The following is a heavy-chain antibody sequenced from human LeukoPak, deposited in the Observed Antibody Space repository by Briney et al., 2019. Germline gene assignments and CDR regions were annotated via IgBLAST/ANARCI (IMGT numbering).Heavy chain of an antibody. J-gene: IGHJ4*02. D-gene: IGHD3-22*01. CDR1: GFTFNSYG. CDR2: ISGSGGST. V-gene: IGHV3-23*01. Sequence: GGSLRLSCAASGFTFNSYGMSWVRQAPRKVLEWVSAISGSGGSTYYADSVKGRFTISRDNAKNSLYLQMNSLRAEDTAVYYCARGFHDSSGYYSYWGQGTLVTVSS. CDR3: ARGFHDSSGYYSY.